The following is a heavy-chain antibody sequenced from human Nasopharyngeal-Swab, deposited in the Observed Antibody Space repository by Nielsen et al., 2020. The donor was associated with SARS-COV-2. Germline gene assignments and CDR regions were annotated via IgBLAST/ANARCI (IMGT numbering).Heavy chain of an antibody. CDR2: IPYDGSNK. V-gene: IGHV3-30*18. D-gene: IGHD3-16*01. J-gene: IGHJ1*01. CDR3: AKGISFVGRAEYFHH. Sequence: GESLKISCAASGFTFSSYAMSWVRQAPGKGLEWVALIPYDGSNKYYADSVKGRFTVSRDNSKNTLFLQMNSLRAEDTAVYYCAKGISFVGRAEYFHHWGQGTQVTVSS. CDR1: GFTFSSYA.